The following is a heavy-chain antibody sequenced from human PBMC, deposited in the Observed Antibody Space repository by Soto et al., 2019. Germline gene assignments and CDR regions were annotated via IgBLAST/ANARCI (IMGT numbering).Heavy chain of an antibody. CDR3: ARALTHIVVVPAAILWFDP. J-gene: IGHJ5*02. Sequence: GASVNVSCKASGYTFTSYGISWVRQAPGQGLEWMGWISAYNGNTNYAQKLQGRVTMTTDTSTSTAYMELRSLRSDDTAVYYCARALTHIVVVPAAILWFDPWGQGTLVTVSS. D-gene: IGHD2-2*01. CDR2: ISAYNGNT. CDR1: GYTFTSYG. V-gene: IGHV1-18*01.